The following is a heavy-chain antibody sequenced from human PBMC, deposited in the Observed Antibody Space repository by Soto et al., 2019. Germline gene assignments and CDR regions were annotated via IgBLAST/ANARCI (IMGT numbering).Heavy chain of an antibody. D-gene: IGHD4-17*01. CDR3: ARVHTVTTYFDV. V-gene: IGHV1-8*01. CDR1: GYTFTSYD. CDR2: MNPNSGNT. J-gene: IGHJ2*01. Sequence: QVQLVQSGAEVRKPGASVKVSCKASGYTFTSYDINWVRQASGQGLEWMGWMNPNSGNTGSAQRFQGRLTLTRNTSINTAYMELTRLTSEDAAVYYCARVHTVTTYFDVWGRGTLVPVSS.